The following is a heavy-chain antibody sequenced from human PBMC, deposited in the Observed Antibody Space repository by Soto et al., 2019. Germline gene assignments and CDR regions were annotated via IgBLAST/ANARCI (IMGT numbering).Heavy chain of an antibody. CDR3: ARQIYSGYDPFNWFDP. J-gene: IGHJ5*02. Sequence: TSETLSLTCTVSGGSISSSSYYWGWIRQPPGKGLEWIGSIYYSGSTYYNPSLKSRVTISVDTSKNQFYLKLSSVTAADTAVYYCARQIYSGYDPFNWFDPWGQGTLVTVSS. V-gene: IGHV4-39*01. D-gene: IGHD5-12*01. CDR1: GGSISSSSYY. CDR2: IYYSGST.